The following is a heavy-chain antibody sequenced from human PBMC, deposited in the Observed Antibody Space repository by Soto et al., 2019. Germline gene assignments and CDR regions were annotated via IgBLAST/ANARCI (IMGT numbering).Heavy chain of an antibody. CDR3: AKDSGYQLPDNYFYYGLDV. V-gene: IGHV3-30*18. CDR2: ISYDEIDK. D-gene: IGHD2-2*01. Sequence: RGSLRIACATSGFTFTIHAMPWVRQTPGKGLEWVAAISYDEIDKKYASSVKGRFTVSRDNVKNTLSLQMNSLRPEDTAVYYCAKDSGYQLPDNYFYYGLDVWGQGTPVTVSS. J-gene: IGHJ6*02. CDR1: GFTFTIHA.